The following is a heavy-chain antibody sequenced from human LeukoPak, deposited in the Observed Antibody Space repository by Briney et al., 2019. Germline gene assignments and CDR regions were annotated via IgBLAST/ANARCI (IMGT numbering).Heavy chain of an antibody. CDR3: TREVSGWRGGAFDL. D-gene: IGHD6-19*01. CDR2: ISGSSSTI. V-gene: IGHV3-48*04. Sequence: QAGGSLRLSCAASGFSFSTSNMNWVRQAPGKGLEWVSYISGSSSTIYYADSVKGRFTISRDNAKNSLYLQMNSLRVDDTAVYYCTREVSGWRGGAFDLRGQGTMVTVSS. CDR1: GFSFSTSN. J-gene: IGHJ3*01.